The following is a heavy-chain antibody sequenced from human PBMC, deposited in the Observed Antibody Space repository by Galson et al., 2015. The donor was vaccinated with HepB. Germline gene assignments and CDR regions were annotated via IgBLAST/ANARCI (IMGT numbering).Heavy chain of an antibody. D-gene: IGHD2-15*01. CDR1: GYTFTGYY. Sequence: SVKVSCKASGYTFTGYYMHWVRQAPGQGLEWMGWINPNSGGTNYAQKFQGWVTMTRDTSISTAYMQLSRLGSDDTAVYYCARGLVGQSPEGMDVGGQGTTVTGSS. V-gene: IGHV1-2*04. CDR3: ARGLVGQSPEGMDV. J-gene: IGHJ6*02. CDR2: INPNSGGT.